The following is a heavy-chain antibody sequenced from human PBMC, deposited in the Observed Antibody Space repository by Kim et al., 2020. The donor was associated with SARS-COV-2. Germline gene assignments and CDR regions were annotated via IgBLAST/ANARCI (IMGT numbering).Heavy chain of an antibody. CDR3: AISAPPDFWSGSYHLDY. Sequence: ASVKVSCKASGYTFTGYYMHWVRQAPGQGLEWMGRINPNSGGTNYAQKFQGRVTMTRDTSISTAYMELSRLRSDDTAVYYCAISAPPDFWSGSYHLDYWGQGTLVTVSS. V-gene: IGHV1-2*06. CDR2: INPNSGGT. CDR1: GYTFTGYY. D-gene: IGHD3-3*01. J-gene: IGHJ4*02.